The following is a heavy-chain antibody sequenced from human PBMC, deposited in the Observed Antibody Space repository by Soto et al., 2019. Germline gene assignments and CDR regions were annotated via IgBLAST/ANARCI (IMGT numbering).Heavy chain of an antibody. V-gene: IGHV1-69*02. Sequence: QVQLVQSGAEVKKTGSSVKVSCKASGDTSSTYSINWVRQAPGQGLEWVGRIIPILALTNYAQRFQGRVMITADKSTSKVYMELGSLRSEDTAVYYCARGYCSGGSCYSPRFNWFDPWGQGTLVTVSS. J-gene: IGHJ5*02. CDR2: IIPILALT. CDR1: GDTSSTYS. D-gene: IGHD2-15*01. CDR3: ARGYCSGGSCYSPRFNWFDP.